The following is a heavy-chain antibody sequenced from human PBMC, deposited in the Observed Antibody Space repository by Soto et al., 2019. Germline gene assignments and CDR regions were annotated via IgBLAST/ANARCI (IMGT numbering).Heavy chain of an antibody. CDR3: AKFFVETGSNSGWPWSFHY. D-gene: IGHD6-25*01. CDR2: ISYDGSNK. Sequence: QVQLVESGGGVVQPGRSLRLSCAVSGFTFSSYGMHWVRQAPDKGLEWVAVISYDGSNKYYADSVKGRFTISRDNSKNTLFLQMNSLRAEDAAVYYCAKFFVETGSNSGWPWSFHYWGQGTLVTVSS. CDR1: GFTFSSYG. J-gene: IGHJ4*02. V-gene: IGHV3-30*18.